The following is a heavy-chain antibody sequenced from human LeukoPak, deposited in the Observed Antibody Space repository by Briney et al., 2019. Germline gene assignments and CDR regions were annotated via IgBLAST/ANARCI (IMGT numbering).Heavy chain of an antibody. V-gene: IGHV3-7*01. J-gene: IGHJ3*02. D-gene: IGHD1-1*01. CDR3: ARVKFNWNEPLGAFDI. CDR1: GFMFSSSW. CDR2: IKEDGSDK. Sequence: GGSLRLSCAASGFMFSSSWMAWVRQAPGKGLEWVANIKEDGSDKNYVDSMKGRFTISRDNAKNSLYLQMNSLRAEDTAVYYCARVKFNWNEPLGAFDIWGQGTMVTASS.